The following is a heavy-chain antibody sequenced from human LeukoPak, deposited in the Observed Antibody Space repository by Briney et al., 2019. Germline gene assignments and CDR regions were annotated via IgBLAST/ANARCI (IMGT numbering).Heavy chain of an antibody. Sequence: GGSLRLSCAASGFTVSSNYMSWVRQAPGKGLEWVSVIYSGGSTYYADSVKGRFTISRDNSKNTLYLQMNSLRVEDTAVYYCARNVAAAAHFDYWGQGTLVTVSS. CDR1: GFTVSSNY. CDR3: ARNVAAAAHFDY. CDR2: IYSGGST. V-gene: IGHV3-66*02. D-gene: IGHD6-13*01. J-gene: IGHJ4*02.